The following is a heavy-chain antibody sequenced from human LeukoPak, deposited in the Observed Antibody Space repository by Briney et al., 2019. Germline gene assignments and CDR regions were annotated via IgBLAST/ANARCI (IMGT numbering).Heavy chain of an antibody. J-gene: IGHJ4*02. CDR1: GGSLSGYY. CDR3: ARGKVGACGY. Sequence: SETLSLTCAVYGGSLSGYYWSWIRRPPGKGLEWIGEINHIGSTNYNPSLKSRVTISVDTSKNQFSMKLSSVTAADTAVYYCARGKVGACGYWRQGTLVT. CDR2: INHIGST. D-gene: IGHD1-26*01. V-gene: IGHV4-34*01.